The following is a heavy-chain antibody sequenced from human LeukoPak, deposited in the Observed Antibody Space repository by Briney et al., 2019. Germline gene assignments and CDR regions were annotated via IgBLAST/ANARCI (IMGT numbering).Heavy chain of an antibody. CDR1: GFTFSSYG. V-gene: IGHV3-30*02. J-gene: IGHJ4*02. CDR3: AKDHCSSTSCFFFDY. Sequence: PGGSLRLSCAASGFTFSSYGMHWVRQAPGKGLEWVAFIRYDGSNKYYADSVKGRFTISRDNSKNMVYLQMNSLRAEDTAVYYCAKDHCSSTSCFFFDYWGQGTLVTVSS. D-gene: IGHD2-2*01. CDR2: IRYDGSNK.